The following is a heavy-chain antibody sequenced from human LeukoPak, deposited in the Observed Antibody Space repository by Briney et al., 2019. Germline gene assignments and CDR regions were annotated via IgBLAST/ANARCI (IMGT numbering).Heavy chain of an antibody. CDR2: ISSSGGST. CDR1: GFTVSSNY. CDR3: AKDREYDSTWSSYFDY. D-gene: IGHD6-13*01. J-gene: IGHJ4*02. V-gene: IGHV3-23*01. Sequence: GGSLRLSCAASGFTVSSNYMSWVRQAPGKGLEWVSAISSSGGSTYYADSVKGRFTISRDNSKNTLYLQLNSLRPEDTTVCYCAKDREYDSTWSSYFDYWGQGTLVTVSS.